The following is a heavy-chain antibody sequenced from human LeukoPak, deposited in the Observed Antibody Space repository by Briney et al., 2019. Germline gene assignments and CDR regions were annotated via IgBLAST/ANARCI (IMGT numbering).Heavy chain of an antibody. V-gene: IGHV4-59*08. J-gene: IGHJ4*02. CDR3: ARVPGYGPQYYFDY. CDR2: IYYSGST. CDR1: GGSISSYY. D-gene: IGHD5-18*01. Sequence: SETLSLTCTVSGGSISSYYWSWIRQPPGKGLEWIGYIYYSGSTKYNPSLKSRVTISVDTSKNQFSLKLSSVTAADTAVYYCARVPGYGPQYYFDYWGQGTLVTVSS.